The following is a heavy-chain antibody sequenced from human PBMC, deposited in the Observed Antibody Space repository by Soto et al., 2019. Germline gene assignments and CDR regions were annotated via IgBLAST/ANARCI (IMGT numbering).Heavy chain of an antibody. CDR1: GGAFSRYT. Sequence: SVTVSCKASGGAFSRYTSSWVRQAPGQGLEWMGRIIPILGIANYAQKFQGRVTITADKSTSTAYMELSSLRSEDTAVYYCAREERGKPFDYWGQGTLVTVSS. J-gene: IGHJ4*02. D-gene: IGHD3-16*01. CDR3: AREERGKPFDY. CDR2: IIPILGIA. V-gene: IGHV1-69*04.